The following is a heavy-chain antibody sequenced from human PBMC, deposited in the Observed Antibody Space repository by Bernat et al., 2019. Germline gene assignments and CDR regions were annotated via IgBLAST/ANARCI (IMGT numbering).Heavy chain of an antibody. J-gene: IGHJ4*02. CDR1: GFTFSSYG. Sequence: QVQLVESGGGVVQPGTSLRLSCAASGFTFSSYGMHWVRQAPGKGLEWVALISYDGRDKYYVDYVKGRFTISRDNSKNTLYLQMNSLRDEDTAVYHCMKTEAWLVSRPPFDYWGQGTLVPVSS. CDR3: MKTEAWLVSRPPFDY. CDR2: ISYDGRDK. D-gene: IGHD6-19*01. V-gene: IGHV3-30*18.